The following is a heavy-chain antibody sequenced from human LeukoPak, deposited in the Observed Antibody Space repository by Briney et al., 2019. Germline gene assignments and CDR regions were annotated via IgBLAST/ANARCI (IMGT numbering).Heavy chain of an antibody. D-gene: IGHD6-13*01. CDR2: IYTGGST. CDR1: GGSISNYY. CDR3: ARGGGTSWLDY. V-gene: IGHV4-4*07. J-gene: IGHJ4*02. Sequence: SETLSLTCTVSGGSISNYYWSWIRQPAGKGLEWIGRIYTGGSTNYNPSLKSRVTMSVDTSKNQFSLKVSSVTAADTAVYYCARGGGTSWLDYWGQETLVIVSS.